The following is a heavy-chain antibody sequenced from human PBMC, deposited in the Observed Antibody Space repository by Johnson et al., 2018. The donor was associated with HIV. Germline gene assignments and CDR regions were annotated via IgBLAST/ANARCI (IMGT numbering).Heavy chain of an antibody. V-gene: IGHV3-9*01. J-gene: IGHJ3*02. D-gene: IGHD3-16*01. Sequence: EVQLVESGGGLVQPGRSLRLSCAASGFTFDDYAMHWVRQAPGKGLEWVSGISWNSGSIGYADSVQGRFTISRDNAKNSLYLQMNSLRAEDTAVYYCARAGLTYTLDAFDIWGQGTLVTVSS. CDR3: ARAGLTYTLDAFDI. CDR1: GFTFDDYA. CDR2: ISWNSGSI.